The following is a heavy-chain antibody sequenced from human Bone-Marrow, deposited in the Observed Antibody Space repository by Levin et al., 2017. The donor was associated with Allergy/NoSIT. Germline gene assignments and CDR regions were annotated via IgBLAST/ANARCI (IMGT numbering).Heavy chain of an antibody. J-gene: IGHJ4*02. V-gene: IGHV4-39*01. CDR3: ARQRYYYGSGSPYFDY. Sequence: PSETLSLTCTVSGGSISSSSYYWGWIRQPPGTGLEWIGSIYYSGSTYYNPSLKSRVTISVDTSKNQFSLKLSSVTAADTAVYYCARQRYYYGSGSPYFDYWGQGTLVTVSS. D-gene: IGHD3-10*01. CDR1: GGSISSSSYY. CDR2: IYYSGST.